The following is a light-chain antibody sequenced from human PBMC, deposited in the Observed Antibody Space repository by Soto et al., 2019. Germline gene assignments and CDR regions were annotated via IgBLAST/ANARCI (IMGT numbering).Light chain of an antibody. CDR1: QSISSW. CDR2: KAS. CDR3: QQYNSYST. Sequence: DIQMTQSPSTLPASVGDRVTITCRASQSISSWLAWYQQKPGKAPKLLIYKASSLESGVPSRFSGSGSGTEFTLTISSLQPDDFATYYRQQYNSYSTFGQGTKVDIK. J-gene: IGKJ1*01. V-gene: IGKV1-5*03.